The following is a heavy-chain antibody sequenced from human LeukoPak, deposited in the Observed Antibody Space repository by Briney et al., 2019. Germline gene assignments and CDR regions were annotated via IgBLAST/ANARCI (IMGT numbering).Heavy chain of an antibody. J-gene: IGHJ3*02. D-gene: IGHD3-3*01. V-gene: IGHV4-61*02. CDR2: IYPIETT. CDR3: AREIVDGLGVCFDI. Sequence: SESLSLTCTVSGDSVNSAAYYSSWLRQPGGKEPDWIGRIYPIETTNSNPSVKTRVAESVHTTKNQCSLKLSSVTAADTAVYDWAREIVDGLGVCFDIWGQGTMVTVSS. CDR1: GDSVNSAAYY.